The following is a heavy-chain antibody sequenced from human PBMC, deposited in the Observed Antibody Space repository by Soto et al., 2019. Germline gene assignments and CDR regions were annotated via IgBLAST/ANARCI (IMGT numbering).Heavy chain of an antibody. Sequence: GGSLRLSCAASGFTFSDHYMDWVRQAPGKGLEWVGRTRNKANSYTTEYAASVTGRFTISIDDSENSLYLHMSSLKIEDTAMYYCAREPVWGSDGEHSYYYYYMDVWGRGTAVTVSS. CDR3: AREPVWGSDGEHSYYYYYMDV. CDR2: TRNKANSYTT. CDR1: GFTFSDHY. V-gene: IGHV3-72*01. J-gene: IGHJ6*03. D-gene: IGHD3-16*01.